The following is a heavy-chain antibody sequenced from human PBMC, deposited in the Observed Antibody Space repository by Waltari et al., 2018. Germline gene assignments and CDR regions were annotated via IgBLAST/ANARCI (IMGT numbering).Heavy chain of an antibody. D-gene: IGHD1-26*01. CDR1: GASVSNYY. CDR3: ARALPGNYYYYYYAMDV. J-gene: IGHJ6*02. V-gene: IGHV4-59*02. Sequence: QVQLQESGPALVKPSETLSPTCPVSGASVSNYYWSWIRQPPGKGLEWIGYFYNSGNTNYNPSLKSRVTRSVETSKDQLSRKLGSVTAAETAVYYCARALPGNYYYYYYAMDVWGQGTTVTVSS. CDR2: FYNSGNT.